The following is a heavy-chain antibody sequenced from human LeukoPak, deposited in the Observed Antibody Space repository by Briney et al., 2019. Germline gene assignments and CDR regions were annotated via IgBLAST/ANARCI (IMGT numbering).Heavy chain of an antibody. CDR3: ARGFGAGNYYYGWFDP. CDR2: IYYSGST. Sequence: SETLSLTCTVSGGSISSYYWSWIRQPPGKGLEWIGYIYYSGSTNYNPSLKSRVTISVDTSKNQLSLMLSSVTAADTAVYYCARGFGAGNYYYGWFDPWGQGTLVSVSS. J-gene: IGHJ5*02. V-gene: IGHV4-59*08. CDR1: GGSISSYY. D-gene: IGHD3-10*01.